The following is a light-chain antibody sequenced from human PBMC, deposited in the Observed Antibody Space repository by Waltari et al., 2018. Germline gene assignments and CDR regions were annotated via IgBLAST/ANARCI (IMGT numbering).Light chain of an antibody. CDR2: EVS. CDR3: SSYTTSTAPGV. Sequence: SALTQPASVSGSPGQSITISCTGTSSDVGAYNFVSWYQQHPGKAPHLIIYEVSERPPGVSNRFSGSKSDNTASLTISGLQAEDEADYYCSSYTTSTAPGVFGAGTKVTVL. V-gene: IGLV2-14*01. J-gene: IGLJ1*01. CDR1: SSDVGAYNF.